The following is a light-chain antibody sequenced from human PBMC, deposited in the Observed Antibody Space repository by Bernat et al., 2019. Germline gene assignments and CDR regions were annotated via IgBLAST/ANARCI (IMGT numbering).Light chain of an antibody. V-gene: IGKV3-20*01. CDR2: GSS. Sequence: LSPVERATLSCRASQTVGSSLAWYQQKPGQAPRLLIYGSSSRATGIPDRFSGSGSGTEFTLTISSLEPVDLAVYYCQKYSRSQFTFGPGTKLDIK. CDR1: QTVGSS. J-gene: IGKJ3*01. CDR3: QKYSRSQFT.